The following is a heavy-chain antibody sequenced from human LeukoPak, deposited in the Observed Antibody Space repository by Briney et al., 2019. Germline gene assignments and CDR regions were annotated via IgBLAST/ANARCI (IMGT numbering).Heavy chain of an antibody. CDR3: ARGLVVPAAIN. Sequence: SQTLSLNCTVSGGSISSGSYYWSWIRQPAGKGLEWIGRIYTSGSTNYNPSLKSRVTISVDTSKNQFSLKLSSVTAADTAVYYCARGLVVPAAINWGQGTLVTVSS. V-gene: IGHV4-61*02. D-gene: IGHD2-2*02. CDR2: IYTSGST. J-gene: IGHJ4*02. CDR1: GGSISSGSYY.